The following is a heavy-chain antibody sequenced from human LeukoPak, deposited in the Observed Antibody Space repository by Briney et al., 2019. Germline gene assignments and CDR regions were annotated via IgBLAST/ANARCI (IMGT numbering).Heavy chain of an antibody. D-gene: IGHD3-3*01. V-gene: IGHV3-9*01. Sequence: GGSLRLSCAASGFTFDDYAMHWVRQVAGKGLEWVSGISWNSGSIGYADSVKGRFTISRDNAKNSLYLQMNSLRAEDTAVYYCARDPYYDFWSGYYGSEGSSQYWGQGTLVTVSS. CDR3: ARDPYYDFWSGYYGSEGSSQY. CDR2: ISWNSGSI. J-gene: IGHJ4*02. CDR1: GFTFDDYA.